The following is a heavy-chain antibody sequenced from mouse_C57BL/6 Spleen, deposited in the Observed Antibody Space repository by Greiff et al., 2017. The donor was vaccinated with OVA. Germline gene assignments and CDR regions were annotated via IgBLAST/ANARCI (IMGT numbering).Heavy chain of an antibody. Sequence: VQRVESGAELVRPGASVTLSCKASGYTFTDYEMHWVKQTPVHGLEWIGAIDPETGGTAYNQKFKGKAILTADKSSSTAYMELRSLTSEDSAVYYCTRWGRGYFDYWGQGTTLTVSS. J-gene: IGHJ2*01. CDR3: TRWGRGYFDY. CDR1: GYTFTDYE. CDR2: IDPETGGT. V-gene: IGHV1-15*01.